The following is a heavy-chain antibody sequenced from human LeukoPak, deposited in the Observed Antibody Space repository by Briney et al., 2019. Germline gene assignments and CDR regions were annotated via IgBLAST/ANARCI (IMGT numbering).Heavy chain of an antibody. CDR3: ARGFPDYGDPSGYFDY. D-gene: IGHD4-17*01. CDR2: IYYSGST. J-gene: IGHJ4*02. CDR1: GGSISSYY. V-gene: IGHV4-59*01. Sequence: SETLSLTCTVSGGSISSYYWSWIRQPPGKGLEWIGYIYYSGSTNYNPSLKSRVTISVDTSKNQFSLKLSSVTAADTAVYYWARGFPDYGDPSGYFDYWGQGTLVTVSS.